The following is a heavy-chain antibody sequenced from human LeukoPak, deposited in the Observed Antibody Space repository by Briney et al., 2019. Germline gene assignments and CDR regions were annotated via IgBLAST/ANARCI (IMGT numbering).Heavy chain of an antibody. CDR2: IIPIFGTA. D-gene: IGHD2-21*02. CDR1: GGTFSSYA. J-gene: IGHJ4*02. V-gene: IGHV1-69*05. Sequence: SVKVSCKASGGTFSSYAISWVRQAPGQGLEWMGRIIPIFGTANYAQKFQGRVTITTDESTSTAYMELSSLRSEDTAVYYCATPAAYCGGDCYAYFDYWGQGTLVTVSS. CDR3: ATPAAYCGGDCYAYFDY.